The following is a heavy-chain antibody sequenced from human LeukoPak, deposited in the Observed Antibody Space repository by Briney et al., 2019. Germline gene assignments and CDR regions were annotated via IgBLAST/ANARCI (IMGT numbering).Heavy chain of an antibody. Sequence: PGRSLRLSCAASGFTFSSYAMHWVRQAPGKGLEWVAVISYDGSNKYYADSVKGRFTISRDNAKTSLYLQMNSLRAEDTAMYYCAKDISSRFDFWSGYSSYHYYGLDVVGQGTTVIVSS. CDR2: ISYDGSNK. D-gene: IGHD3-3*01. CDR1: GFTFSSYA. CDR3: AKDISSRFDFWSGYSSYHYYGLDV. J-gene: IGHJ6*02. V-gene: IGHV3-30-3*01.